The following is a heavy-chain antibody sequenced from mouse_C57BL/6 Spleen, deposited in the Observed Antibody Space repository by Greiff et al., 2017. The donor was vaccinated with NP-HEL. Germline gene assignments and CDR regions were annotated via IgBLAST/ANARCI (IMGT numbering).Heavy chain of an antibody. CDR3: ARDTTVVVDY. D-gene: IGHD1-1*01. J-gene: IGHJ2*01. Sequence: DVHLVESGGGLVKPGGSLKLSCAASGFTFSDYGMHWVRQAPEKGLEWVAYISSGSSTIYYADTVKGRFTISRDNAKNTLFLQMTSLRSEDTAMYYCARDTTVVVDYWGQSTTLTVSA. V-gene: IGHV5-17*01. CDR1: GFTFSDYG. CDR2: ISSGSSTI.